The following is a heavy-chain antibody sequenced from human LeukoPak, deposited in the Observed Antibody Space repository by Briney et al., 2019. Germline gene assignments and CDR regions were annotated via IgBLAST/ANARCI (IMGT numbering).Heavy chain of an antibody. CDR2: ISGSGGST. V-gene: IGHV3-23*01. CDR1: GFTFSSYA. CDR3: ASKGIRGFGDYYYYGMDV. Sequence: PGGSLRLSCAASGFTFSSYAMSWVRQAPGKGLEWVSAISGSGGSTYYADSVKGRFTISRDNSKNTLYLQMNGLRAEDTAVYYCASKGIRGFGDYYYYGMDVWGQGTTVTVSS. D-gene: IGHD3-10*01. J-gene: IGHJ6*02.